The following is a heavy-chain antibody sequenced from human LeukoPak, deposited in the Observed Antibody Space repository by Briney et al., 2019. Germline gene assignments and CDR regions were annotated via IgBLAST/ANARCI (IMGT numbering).Heavy chain of an antibody. CDR3: ARDRYYYDSSGHYRLDY. Sequence: SETLSLTCTVSGVSISSYYWSWIRQPAGKGLEWIGRIYIGGSTNYNPSLKSRVAMSVDTSKNQFSLKLSSVTAADTAVYYCARDRYYYDSSGHYRLDYWGQGTLVTVSS. D-gene: IGHD3-22*01. J-gene: IGHJ4*02. CDR1: GVSISSYY. V-gene: IGHV4-4*07. CDR2: IYIGGST.